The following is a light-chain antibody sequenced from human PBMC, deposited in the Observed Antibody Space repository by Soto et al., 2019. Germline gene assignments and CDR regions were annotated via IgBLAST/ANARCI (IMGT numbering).Light chain of an antibody. CDR3: QQYQNWT. Sequence: DIQMTQSPLTLSASVGDRVTITCRASQTISRWLAWYQQKPGKAPKLLIYRASSLESGVPSRFSGSGSGTEFTLTISSLQSDHSAPYYCQQYQNWTVGQGTKVEIK. CDR2: RAS. J-gene: IGKJ1*01. V-gene: IGKV1-5*03. CDR1: QTISRW.